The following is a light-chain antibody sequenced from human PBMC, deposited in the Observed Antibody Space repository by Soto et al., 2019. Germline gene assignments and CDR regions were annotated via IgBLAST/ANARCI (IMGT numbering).Light chain of an antibody. CDR2: KAS. CDR1: HSLIKW. V-gene: IGKV1-5*03. CDR3: QQYNSYLIT. Sequence: DIQMTQSPSSLSASVGDRVPITCRASHSLIKWLAWYQQKPGKDPKLLIYKASSLESGVPSRFSGSGSRTEFTLTISSLQPDEFATYYCQQYNSYLITFGQVTRQEIK. J-gene: IGKJ5*01.